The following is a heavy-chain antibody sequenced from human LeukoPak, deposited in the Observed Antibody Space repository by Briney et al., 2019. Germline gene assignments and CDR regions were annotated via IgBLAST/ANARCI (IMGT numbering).Heavy chain of an antibody. CDR3: ASNPPNTGDFYY. CDR1: GYTFTNLD. V-gene: IGHV1-8*01. CDR2: MSPNSGDT. J-gene: IGHJ4*02. D-gene: IGHD1-1*01. Sequence: ASVKVSCKTSGYTFTNLDINWLRQAPGQGLEWMGWMSPNSGDTGYAQKFQGRVSMTRDIFKSTAYMELSSLRSEDTAIYYCASNPPNTGDFYYWGLGTLVTVS.